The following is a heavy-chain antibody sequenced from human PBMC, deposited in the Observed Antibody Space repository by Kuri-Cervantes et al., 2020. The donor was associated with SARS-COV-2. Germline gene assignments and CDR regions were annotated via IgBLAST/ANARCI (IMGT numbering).Heavy chain of an antibody. CDR2: ISYDGSNK. V-gene: IGHV3-30*03. CDR1: GFTFSSYS. Sequence: GESLKISCEASGFTFSSYSMHWVRQAPGKGLEWVAVISYDGSNKYYADSVKGRFTISRDNSKNTLYLQMNSLRAEDTAVYYCARSPPLGYFDLWGRGTLVTVSS. CDR3: ARSPPLGYFDL. J-gene: IGHJ2*01.